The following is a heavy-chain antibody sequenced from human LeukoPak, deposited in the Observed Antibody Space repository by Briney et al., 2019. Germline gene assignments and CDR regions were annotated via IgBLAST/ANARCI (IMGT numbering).Heavy chain of an antibody. J-gene: IGHJ4*02. CDR2: ISGSGGST. V-gene: IGHV3-23*01. D-gene: IGHD3-9*01. Sequence: GGSLRLSCAASGFTFSSYAMSWVRQAPGKGLEWVSAISGSGGSTYYADSVKGRFTVSRDNFKNTLNLRMNSLRAEDTAVYYCAKDRLVLRYFDWVTDYWGQGTLVTVSS. CDR3: AKDRLVLRYFDWVTDY. CDR1: GFTFSSYA.